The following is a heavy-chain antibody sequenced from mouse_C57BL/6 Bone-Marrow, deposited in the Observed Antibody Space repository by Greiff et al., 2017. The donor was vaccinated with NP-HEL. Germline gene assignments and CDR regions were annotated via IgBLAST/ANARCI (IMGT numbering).Heavy chain of an antibody. J-gene: IGHJ2*01. CDR2: ISSGSSTI. CDR3: ARRRGYDTYYWFDY. V-gene: IGHV5-17*01. D-gene: IGHD2-2*01. Sequence: DVHLVESGGGLVKPGGSLKLSCAASGFTFSDYGMHWVRQAPEKGLEWVAYISSGSSTIYYADTVKGRFTISRDNAKNTLFLQMTSLRSEDTAMYYCARRRGYDTYYWFDYWGQGTTLTVSS. CDR1: GFTFSDYG.